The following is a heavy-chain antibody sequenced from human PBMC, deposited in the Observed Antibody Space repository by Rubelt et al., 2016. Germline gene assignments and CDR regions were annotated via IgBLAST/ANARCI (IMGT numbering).Heavy chain of an antibody. J-gene: IGHJ5*02. Sequence: QVQLQESGPGLVKPSETLSLTCTVSGGSITSSSHYWAWIRQPPGKGLEWIASIHYSGHITYNTPLPSLVTISLEPSASQVYVKRGSGTAADTAVYYCARNGSPENNWFDPWGQGTLVTVSS. CDR3: ARNGSPENNWFDP. V-gene: IGHV4-39*01. D-gene: IGHD3-10*01. CDR1: GGSITSSSHY. CDR2: IHYSGHI.